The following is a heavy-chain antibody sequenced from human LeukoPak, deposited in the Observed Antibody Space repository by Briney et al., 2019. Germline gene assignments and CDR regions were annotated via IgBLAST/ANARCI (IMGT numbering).Heavy chain of an antibody. V-gene: IGHV3-11*01. Sequence: GGSLRLSCAASGFIFSDYYMSWIRQAPGKGLEWISYISTSGSTIHYADSVKGRSTISRDNAKKSLYLQMNSLRADDTAVYYYAREVVVASDAFDIWGQGTMVTVSS. CDR3: AREVVVASDAFDI. CDR1: GFIFSDYY. CDR2: ISTSGSTI. D-gene: IGHD2-15*01. J-gene: IGHJ3*02.